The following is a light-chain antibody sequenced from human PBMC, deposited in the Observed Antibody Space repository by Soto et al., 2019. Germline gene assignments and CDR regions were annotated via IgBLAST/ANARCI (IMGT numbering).Light chain of an antibody. Sequence: DIQMTQSPSTLSASVGDRVTITCRASQSISSWLAWYQQKPGKAPKLLIYDASSLESGVPSRFSGSGSGTEFTLTISSLQPDDCATYYCQQYNSYLWTFGQGTKVEIK. V-gene: IGKV1-5*01. CDR2: DAS. CDR1: QSISSW. CDR3: QQYNSYLWT. J-gene: IGKJ1*01.